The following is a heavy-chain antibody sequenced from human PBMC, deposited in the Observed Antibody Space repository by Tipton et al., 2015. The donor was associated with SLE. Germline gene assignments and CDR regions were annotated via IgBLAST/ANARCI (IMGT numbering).Heavy chain of an antibody. D-gene: IGHD2-21*01. V-gene: IGHV4-39*07. Sequence: TLSLTCTVSGGSISSSSYYWGWIRQPPGKGLEWIGSIYYSGSTYYNPSLKSRVTISVGTSKNQFSLKLSSVTAADTAVYYCARAAYCGGDCYSWYFDLWGRGTLVTVSS. CDR2: IYYSGST. CDR3: ARAAYCGGDCYSWYFDL. CDR1: GGSISSSSYY. J-gene: IGHJ2*01.